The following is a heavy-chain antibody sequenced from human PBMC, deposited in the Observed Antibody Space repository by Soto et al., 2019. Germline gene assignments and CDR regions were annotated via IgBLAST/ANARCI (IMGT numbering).Heavy chain of an antibody. V-gene: IGHV4-30-4*02. CDR1: GGSISSGDYY. J-gene: IGHJ4*02. Sequence: SDTLSLTCTVSGGSISSGDYYWSWIRQPPGKGLEWIGYIYYSGSTYYNPSLKSRVTISVDTSKNQFSLKLSSVTAADTAVYYCASLQVPWERHRGSYWGQGTLVTVSS. D-gene: IGHD1-26*01. CDR3: ASLQVPWERHRGSY. CDR2: IYYSGST.